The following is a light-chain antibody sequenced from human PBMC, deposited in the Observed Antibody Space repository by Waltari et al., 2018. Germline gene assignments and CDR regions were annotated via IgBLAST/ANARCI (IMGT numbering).Light chain of an antibody. CDR3: QQGT. CDR1: PSVMPY. CDR2: EAS. Sequence: EIVLTQSPATLSLSPGDSATLSCRASPSVMPYLAWYQQRPGQSPRLLIYEASNRAPGIPARFSGSGSGTDFTLTISSLEPEDSAVYYCQQGTFGPGTKVDI. J-gene: IGKJ3*01. V-gene: IGKV3-11*01.